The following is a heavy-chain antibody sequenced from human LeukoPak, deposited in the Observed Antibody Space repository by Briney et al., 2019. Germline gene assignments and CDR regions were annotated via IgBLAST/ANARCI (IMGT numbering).Heavy chain of an antibody. Sequence: SGGSLRLSCAASGFTFSSYSMNWVRQAPGKGLEWVSSISSSSSYIYYADSVKGRFTISRDNAKNLLYLQMNSLRAEDTAVYYCARVPLAAADHYFDYWGQGTLVTVSS. J-gene: IGHJ4*02. CDR3: ARVPLAAADHYFDY. CDR1: GFTFSSYS. D-gene: IGHD6-13*01. CDR2: ISSSSSYI. V-gene: IGHV3-21*01.